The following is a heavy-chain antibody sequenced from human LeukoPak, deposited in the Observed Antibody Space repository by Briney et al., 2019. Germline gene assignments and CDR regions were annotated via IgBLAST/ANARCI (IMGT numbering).Heavy chain of an antibody. CDR3: ARGLCSSTSCYLDY. Sequence: PSETLSLTCAVYGGSFSGYYWSWIRQPPGKGLEWIGEINHSGSTNYNPSLKSRVTISVDTSKNQFSLKLSSVTAADTAVYYCARGLCSSTSCYLDYWGQGTLVTVSS. CDR2: INHSGST. J-gene: IGHJ4*02. V-gene: IGHV4-34*01. D-gene: IGHD2-2*01. CDR1: GGSFSGYY.